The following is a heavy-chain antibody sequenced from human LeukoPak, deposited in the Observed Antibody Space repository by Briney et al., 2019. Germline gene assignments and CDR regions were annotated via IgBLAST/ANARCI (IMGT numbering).Heavy chain of an antibody. J-gene: IGHJ4*02. CDR2: LGWNGDII. CDR3: AKGSLIAASGTLFDF. Sequence: TGRSLRLSCAASGFTFDDYSMHWVRQSPGKGLEWLSGLGWNGDIIDYADYVKGRFTISRDNAKNSLYLQMDSLKTEDTALYYCAKGSLIAASGTLFDFWGQGTRVTVSS. D-gene: IGHD6-13*01. V-gene: IGHV3-9*01. CDR1: GFTFDDYS.